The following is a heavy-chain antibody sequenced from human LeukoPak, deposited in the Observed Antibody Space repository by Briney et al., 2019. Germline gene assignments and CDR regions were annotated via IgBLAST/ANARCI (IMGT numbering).Heavy chain of an antibody. Sequence: PGGSLRLSCAASGFTFSSYAMSWVRQAPGKGLEWVSAISGSGGSTYYADSVKGRFTISRDNSKNTLYLQMNSLRAEDTAVYYCARERTTVVSYYYYGMDVWGQGTTVTVSS. CDR2: ISGSGGST. V-gene: IGHV3-23*01. CDR3: ARERTTVVSYYYYGMDV. CDR1: GFTFSSYA. D-gene: IGHD4-23*01. J-gene: IGHJ6*02.